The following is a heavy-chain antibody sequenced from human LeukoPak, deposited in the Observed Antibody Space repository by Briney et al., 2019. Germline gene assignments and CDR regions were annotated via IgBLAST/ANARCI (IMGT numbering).Heavy chain of an antibody. Sequence: GASVTVSCTASGYTFTGYYMHWVRQAPGQGLEWMGWINPSGGSTSYAQKFQGRVTMTRDTSTSTVYMELSSLRSEDTAVYYCARDTDAYFDYWGQGTLVTVSS. V-gene: IGHV1-46*01. CDR1: GYTFTGYY. J-gene: IGHJ4*02. CDR2: INPSGGST. CDR3: ARDTDAYFDY.